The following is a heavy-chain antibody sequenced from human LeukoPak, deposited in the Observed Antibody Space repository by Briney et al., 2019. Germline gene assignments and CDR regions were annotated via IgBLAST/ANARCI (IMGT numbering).Heavy chain of an antibody. J-gene: IGHJ5*02. CDR2: ISSSSSYI. CDR3: ARDGQTYYYDSSGYYSYNWFDP. Sequence: GGSLRLSCAASGFTVSSYSMNWVRQAPGKGLEWVSSISSSSSYIYYADSVKGRFTISRDNAKNSRYLQMNSLRAEDTAVYYCARDGQTYYYDSSGYYSYNWFDPWGQGTLVTVSS. CDR1: GFTVSSYS. V-gene: IGHV3-21*01. D-gene: IGHD3-22*01.